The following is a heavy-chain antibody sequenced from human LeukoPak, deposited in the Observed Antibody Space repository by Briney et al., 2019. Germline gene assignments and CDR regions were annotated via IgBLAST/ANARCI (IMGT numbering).Heavy chain of an antibody. J-gene: IGHJ4*02. V-gene: IGHV3-53*01. CDR2: IYSGGST. CDR3: ARAMELWFGELFGGYYFDY. CDR1: GLTVSSNC. Sequence: PGGSLRLSCAASGLTVSSNCMSWVRQAPGKGLEWVSFIYSGGSTYYTDSVKGRFAISRDNSKNTLYLQMNSLRAEDTAVYYCARAMELWFGELFGGYYFDYWGQGTLVTVSS. D-gene: IGHD3-10*01.